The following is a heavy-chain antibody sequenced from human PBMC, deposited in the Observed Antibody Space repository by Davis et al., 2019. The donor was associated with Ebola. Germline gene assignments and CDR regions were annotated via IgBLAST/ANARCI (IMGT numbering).Heavy chain of an antibody. Sequence: GGSLRLSCAASGFTFSSYSMNWVRQAPGKGLEWVSGISWNSGSIGYADSVKGRFTISRHNSKNTLYLQMNSLRAEDTAVYYYARAPPLYSSGWYLPYWGQGTLVTVSS. CDR2: ISWNSGSI. CDR3: ARAPPLYSSGWYLPY. J-gene: IGHJ4*02. D-gene: IGHD6-19*01. CDR1: GFTFSSYS. V-gene: IGHV3-48*01.